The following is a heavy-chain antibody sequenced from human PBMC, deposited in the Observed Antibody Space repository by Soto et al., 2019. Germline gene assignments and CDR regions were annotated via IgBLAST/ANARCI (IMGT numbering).Heavy chain of an antibody. CDR1: GFTFSSYA. J-gene: IGHJ4*02. D-gene: IGHD7-27*01. CDR3: AKRTGVSGAKGAFDY. Sequence: EVQLLDSGGGLVQPGGSLRLSCAASGFTFSSYALSWVRQAPGKGLEWVSTISGRGDNTDYADSVKGRFTISRDNSKNRLYVRMNSLRAEDTAVYYCAKRTGVSGAKGAFDYWGQGTLVTVSA. V-gene: IGHV3-23*01. CDR2: ISGRGDNT.